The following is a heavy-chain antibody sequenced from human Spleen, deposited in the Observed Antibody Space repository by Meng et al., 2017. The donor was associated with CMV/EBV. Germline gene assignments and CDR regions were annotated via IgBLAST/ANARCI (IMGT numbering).Heavy chain of an antibody. CDR2: MNPNSGNT. CDR3: ARAARLRAYSSSWYAP. J-gene: IGHJ5*02. D-gene: IGHD6-13*01. CDR1: GYSFTSSD. V-gene: IGHV1-8*01. Sequence: ASVKVSCKASGYSFTSSDINWVRQATGQGLEWMGWMNPNSGNTGYAQKFQGRVTMTRNTSIGTAYMELRSLRSDDTAVYYCARAARLRAYSSSWYAPWGQGTLVTVSS.